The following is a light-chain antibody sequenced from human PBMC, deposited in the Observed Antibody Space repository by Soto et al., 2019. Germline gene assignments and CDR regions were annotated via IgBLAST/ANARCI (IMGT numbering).Light chain of an antibody. V-gene: IGKV3-20*01. CDR2: AAS. CDR1: QSISSTY. CDR3: QQYYASPWT. Sequence: IVLTQSPGTLSLSPGERATLSCRASQSISSTYLAWYRQKPGQAPRLLIYAASSRATGIPDRLSASGSGTNFPLPISRLEPEDFAVYYCQQYYASPWTFGQGTRVDIK. J-gene: IGKJ1*01.